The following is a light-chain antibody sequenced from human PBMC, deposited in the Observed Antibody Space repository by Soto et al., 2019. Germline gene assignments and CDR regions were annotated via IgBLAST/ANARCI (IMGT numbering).Light chain of an antibody. J-gene: IGKJ1*01. CDR1: QSISNH. CDR3: QQSYSSPPT. CDR2: AAS. Sequence: DIEMTHSPSSLGASVGDRVVMTCVASQSISNHLNWYQQKPGKAPKLLIFAASSLQSGVPSRFSGSRSGPDFTLTISSLQPEDFATYYCQQSYSSPPTFGQGTKVDIK. V-gene: IGKV1-39*01.